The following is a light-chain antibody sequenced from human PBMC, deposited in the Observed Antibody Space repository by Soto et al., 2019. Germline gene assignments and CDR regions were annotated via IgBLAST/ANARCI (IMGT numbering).Light chain of an antibody. CDR3: QQYGSSPIT. Sequence: EVVMTQSPATLSVSPGERVTLSCRSSQSVADNLAWFQQKPGQGPRLLIYGASNRATGIPDRFSGSGSGTDFTLTISRLEPEDFAVYYCQQYGSSPITFGQGTRLEIK. J-gene: IGKJ5*01. CDR2: GAS. CDR1: QSVADN. V-gene: IGKV3-20*01.